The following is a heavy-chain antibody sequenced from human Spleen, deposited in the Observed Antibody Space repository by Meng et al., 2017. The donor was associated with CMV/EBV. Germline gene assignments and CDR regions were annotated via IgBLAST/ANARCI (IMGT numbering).Heavy chain of an antibody. D-gene: IGHD1-7*01. CDR3: ARIGITGTTLSMDV. V-gene: IGHV3-48*03. Sequence: GESLKISCGASGFTFSSYEMNWVRQAPGKGLEWVSYISSSGSTIYYADSVKGRFTISRDNAKNSLYLQMSSLRAEDTAVYYCARIGITGTTLSMDVWGQGTTVTVSS. J-gene: IGHJ6*02. CDR1: GFTFSSYE. CDR2: ISSSGSTI.